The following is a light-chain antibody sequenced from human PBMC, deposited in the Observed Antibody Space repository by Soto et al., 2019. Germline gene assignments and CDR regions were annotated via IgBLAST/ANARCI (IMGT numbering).Light chain of an antibody. Sequence: EIVMTQSPATLSVSPGERATLSCRASQSVSSNLAWYQQKPGQAPRILTYGASTRATTTPARFSGSGSGTEYTLTISSLQSEDCAVYYCPQYSNWPLTFGGGTKVEI. V-gene: IGKV3-15*01. J-gene: IGKJ4*01. CDR2: GAS. CDR3: PQYSNWPLT. CDR1: QSVSSN.